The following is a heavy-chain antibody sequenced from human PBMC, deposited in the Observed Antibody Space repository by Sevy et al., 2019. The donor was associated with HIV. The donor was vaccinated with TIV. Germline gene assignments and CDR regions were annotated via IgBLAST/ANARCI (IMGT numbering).Heavy chain of an antibody. V-gene: IGHV1-46*02. J-gene: IGHJ4*02. Sequence: ASVMVSCKASGYTFNSYYMHWVRQAPGQGLEWMGIINPSGGSTTYAQKFQGRVTVTRDTSTSTVYMELSSLRSEDTAVYYCARAITIFGVAADYWGQGTLVTVSS. CDR2: INPSGGST. D-gene: IGHD3-3*01. CDR1: GYTFNSYY. CDR3: ARAITIFGVAADY.